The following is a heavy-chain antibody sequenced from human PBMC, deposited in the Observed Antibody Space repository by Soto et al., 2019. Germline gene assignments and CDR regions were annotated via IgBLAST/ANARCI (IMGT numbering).Heavy chain of an antibody. Sequence: GGSLRLSCAASGFTFSSYWMSWVRQAPGKGLEWVANIKQDGSEKYYVDSVKGRFTISRDNAKNSLYLQMNSLRAEDTAVYYCARDGNWNPNYYYYGMDVWGQGTTVTVSS. V-gene: IGHV3-7*05. J-gene: IGHJ6*02. CDR1: GFTFSSYW. CDR2: IKQDGSEK. CDR3: ARDGNWNPNYYYYGMDV. D-gene: IGHD1-20*01.